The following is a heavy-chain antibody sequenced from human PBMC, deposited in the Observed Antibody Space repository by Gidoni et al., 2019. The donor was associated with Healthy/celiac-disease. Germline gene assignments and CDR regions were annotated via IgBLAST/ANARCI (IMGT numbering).Heavy chain of an antibody. Sequence: QVQLQQWGAGLLKPSETLSLTCAVYGGSFSGYYWSWIRQPPGKGLEWIGEINHSGSTNYNPSLKSRVTISVDTSKNQFSLKLSSVTAADTAVYYCARGGFKGGDYWGQGTLVTVSS. CDR1: GGSFSGYY. V-gene: IGHV4-34*01. J-gene: IGHJ4*02. CDR3: ARGGFKGGDY. CDR2: INHSGST. D-gene: IGHD3-16*01.